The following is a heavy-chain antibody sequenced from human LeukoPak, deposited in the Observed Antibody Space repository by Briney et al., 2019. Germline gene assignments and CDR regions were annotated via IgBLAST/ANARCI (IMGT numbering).Heavy chain of an antibody. CDR2: IYYSGTT. D-gene: IGHD4/OR15-4a*01. J-gene: IGHJ6*02. CDR3: AREDPRTKVPEGMDV. CDR1: GSSISHYY. V-gene: IGHV4-59*01. Sequence: KPSETLSLTCTVSGSSISHYYWSWIRQPPGKGLEWIGYIYYSGTTNYNPSLKSRVTISVDTSKNQFSLKLNSVTAADTAVYYCAREDPRTKVPEGMDVWGQGTTVTVSS.